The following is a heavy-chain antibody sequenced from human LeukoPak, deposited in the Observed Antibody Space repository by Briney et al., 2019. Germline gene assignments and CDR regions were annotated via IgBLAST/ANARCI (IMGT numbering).Heavy chain of an antibody. D-gene: IGHD5-12*01. Sequence: PSETLSLTCTVSGYSISSGYYWGWIRQPPGKGLEWIGSIYHSGSTYYNPSLKSRVTISVDTSKNQFSLKLSSVTAADTAVYYCARVALRFHFDYWGQGSLVTVSS. V-gene: IGHV4-38-2*02. CDR3: ARVALRFHFDY. CDR1: GYSISSGYY. CDR2: IYHSGST. J-gene: IGHJ4*02.